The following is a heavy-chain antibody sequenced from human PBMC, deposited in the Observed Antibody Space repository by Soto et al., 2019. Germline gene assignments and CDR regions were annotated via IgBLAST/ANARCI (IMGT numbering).Heavy chain of an antibody. CDR1: GGTFSTYT. D-gene: IGHD2-15*01. J-gene: IGHJ5*02. V-gene: IGHV1-69*06. Sequence: SVKVSCKXSGGTFSTYTFSWVRQAPGQGLEWMGRIIPIFGTPYYAQKFQGRVTITADKSTSTVYMELSSLGSDDTAVYFCARGLECRGYCLDKPTWFGPWGQGTLVTVSS. CDR3: ARGLECRGYCLDKPTWFGP. CDR2: IIPIFGTP.